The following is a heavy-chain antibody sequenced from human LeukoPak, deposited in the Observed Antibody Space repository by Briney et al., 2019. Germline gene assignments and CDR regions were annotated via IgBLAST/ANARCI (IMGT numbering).Heavy chain of an antibody. CDR2: MNPNSGNT. CDR1: GYTFTSYD. CDR3: ARDLGAAAGSYFDY. V-gene: IGHV1-8*01. Sequence: ASVKVSCKASGYTFTSYDINWVRQATGQGLEWMGWMNPNSGNTGYAQKFQGRVTMTRNTSISTAYMELSSLRSDDTAVYYCARDLGAAAGSYFDYWGQGTLVTVSS. J-gene: IGHJ4*02. D-gene: IGHD6-13*01.